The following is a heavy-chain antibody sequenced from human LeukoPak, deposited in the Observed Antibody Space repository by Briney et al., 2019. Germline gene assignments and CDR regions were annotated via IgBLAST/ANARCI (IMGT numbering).Heavy chain of an antibody. Sequence: SVKVSCKASGGTFSSYAISWVRQAPGQGLEWMGGIIPIFGTANYAQKFQGRVTITTDESTSTAYMELSSLRSEDTAVYYCARDGGSYPPGAFDIWGQGTMVTVSS. V-gene: IGHV1-69*05. D-gene: IGHD1-26*01. CDR1: GGTFSSYA. CDR2: IIPIFGTA. J-gene: IGHJ3*02. CDR3: ARDGGSYPPGAFDI.